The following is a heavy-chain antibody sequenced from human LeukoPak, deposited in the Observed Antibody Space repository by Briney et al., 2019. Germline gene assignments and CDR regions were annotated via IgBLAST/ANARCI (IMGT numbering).Heavy chain of an antibody. V-gene: IGHV4-34*01. CDR1: GGSFSGYY. D-gene: IGHD3-10*01. Sequence: PSETLSLTCAVYGGSFSGYYWSWIRQPPGKGLEWIGEINHSGSTNYNPSLKSRVTISVDTSKNQFSLKLSSVTAADTAVYYCARGRITMVRGVIRLNYYYYYMNVWGKGTTVTISS. CDR2: INHSGST. CDR3: ARGRITMVRGVIRLNYYYYYMNV. J-gene: IGHJ6*03.